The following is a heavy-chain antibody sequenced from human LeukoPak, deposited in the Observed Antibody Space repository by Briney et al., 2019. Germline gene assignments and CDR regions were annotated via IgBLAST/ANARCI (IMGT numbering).Heavy chain of an antibody. J-gene: IGHJ5*02. Sequence: ASVKVSGKASGYTFTSYGISWVRQAPGQGLEWMGWISAYNGNANYAQKLQGRVTMTTDTSTSTAYMELRSLRSDDTAVYYCARGTGTTSVAWFDPWGQGTLVTVSS. CDR1: GYTFTSYG. V-gene: IGHV1-18*01. CDR2: ISAYNGNA. CDR3: ARGTGTTSVAWFDP. D-gene: IGHD1-7*01.